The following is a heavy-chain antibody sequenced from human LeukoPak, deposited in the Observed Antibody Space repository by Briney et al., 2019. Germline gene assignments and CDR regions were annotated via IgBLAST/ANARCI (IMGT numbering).Heavy chain of an antibody. CDR2: IDWDDDK. V-gene: IGHV2-70*04. CDR3: ARGLAAAGIFDY. J-gene: IGHJ4*02. D-gene: IGHD6-13*01. CDR1: GFSLSTSGMR. Sequence: SGPTLVIPTQTLTLTCTFSGFSLSTSGMRVSWIRQPPGKALEWLARIDWDDDKFYSTSLKTRLTISKDTSKNQVVLTMTNMDPVDTATYYCARGLAAAGIFDYWGQGTLVTVSS.